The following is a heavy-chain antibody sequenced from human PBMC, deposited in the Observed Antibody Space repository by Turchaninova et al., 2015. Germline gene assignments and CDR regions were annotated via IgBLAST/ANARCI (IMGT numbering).Heavy chain of an antibody. CDR2: VGNGGDP. CDR3: ARREGVTGGFDL. Sequence: EVQLVESGGGLVQPGGSLRLSCAASGFNLRNYDMHWVRKATGKGLEWVSAVGNGGDPNYPGFVKCRFTISRDNAKNSLYLQMNGLRAGDTALYYCARREGVTGGFDLWGRGTLVTVSS. V-gene: IGHV3-13*05. J-gene: IGHJ2*01. CDR1: GFNLRNYD. D-gene: IGHD7-27*01.